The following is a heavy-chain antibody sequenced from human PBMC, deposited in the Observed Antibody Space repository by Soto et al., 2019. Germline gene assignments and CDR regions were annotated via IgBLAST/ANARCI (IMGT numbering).Heavy chain of an antibody. J-gene: IGHJ5*02. CDR2: ITDSGGRT. Sequence: GGSLRLSCAASGFTFASHAMNWVLQAPGKGLQWVSTITDSGGRTYYADSVKGRFTISRDNSKNTLSLQMNNLRAEDTAIYYCAKDLGSSSPNWFDPWGPGTLVTVSS. CDR1: GFTFASHA. V-gene: IGHV3-23*01. CDR3: AKDLGSSSPNWFDP. D-gene: IGHD6-6*01.